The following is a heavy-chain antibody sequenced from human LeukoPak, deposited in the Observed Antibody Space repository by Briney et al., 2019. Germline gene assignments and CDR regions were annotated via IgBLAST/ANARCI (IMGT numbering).Heavy chain of an antibody. V-gene: IGHV3-23*01. J-gene: IGHJ4*02. CDR2: ISGSGGST. D-gene: IGHD3-10*01. CDR3: AKGPYGSGSYYNGIFFDY. Sequence: GGSLRLSCAASGFTVSNNYLSWVRQAPGKGLEWVSAISGSGGSTYYADSVKGRFTISRDNSKNTLYLQMNSLRAEDTAVYYCAKGPYGSGSYYNGIFFDYWGQGTLVTVSS. CDR1: GFTVSNNY.